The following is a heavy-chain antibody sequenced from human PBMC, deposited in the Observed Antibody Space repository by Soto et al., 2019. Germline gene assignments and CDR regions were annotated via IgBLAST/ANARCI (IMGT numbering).Heavy chain of an antibody. V-gene: IGHV3-30-3*01. CDR1: GFTFSSYG. CDR3: ARDLRGCSGGTCYSTYHYSMDV. J-gene: IGHJ6*02. CDR2: ISYDGSEK. Sequence: QVQLVESGGGVVQPGRSLRLSCAASGFTFSSYGIHWVRQAPGKGLEWVAVISYDGSEKYYADSVKGRFTISRDNSKNTLFLQMSSLRPDDTAVYYCARDLRGCSGGTCYSTYHYSMDVWGQGTTVTVSS. D-gene: IGHD2-15*01.